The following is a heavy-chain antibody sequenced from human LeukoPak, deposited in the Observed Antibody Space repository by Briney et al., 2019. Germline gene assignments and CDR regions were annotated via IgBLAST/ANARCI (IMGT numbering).Heavy chain of an antibody. Sequence: PSETLSLTCTVSGGSISSSSYHWGWIRQPPGKGLEWIGSIYYSGSTYYNPSLKSRVTISADTSKNQFSLKLSSVTAADTAVYYCAGHPRYCSGGSCYSYYYGMDVWGQGTTVTVSS. CDR3: AGHPRYCSGGSCYSYYYGMDV. CDR2: IYYSGST. V-gene: IGHV4-39*01. D-gene: IGHD2-15*01. J-gene: IGHJ6*02. CDR1: GGSISSSSYH.